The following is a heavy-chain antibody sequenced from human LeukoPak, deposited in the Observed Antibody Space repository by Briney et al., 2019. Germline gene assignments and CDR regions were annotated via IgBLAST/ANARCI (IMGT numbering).Heavy chain of an antibody. Sequence: GGSLRLSCAASGFTFSSYSMNWVRQAPGKGLEWVSSISSSSSYIYYADSVKGRFTISRDNAKNSLYLQMNSLRAEDTAVYYCARDRESGWELIGYWGQGTLVTVSS. V-gene: IGHV3-21*01. CDR3: ARDRESGWELIGY. CDR2: ISSSSSYI. D-gene: IGHD1-26*01. CDR1: GFTFSSYS. J-gene: IGHJ4*02.